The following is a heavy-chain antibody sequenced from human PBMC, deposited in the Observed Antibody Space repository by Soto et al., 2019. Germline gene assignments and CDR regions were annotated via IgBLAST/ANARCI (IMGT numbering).Heavy chain of an antibody. D-gene: IGHD6-13*01. V-gene: IGHV4-39*01. CDR2: IYYSGST. J-gene: IGHJ4*02. CDR3: SLYSLYSSSFPDY. CDR1: GGSISSSSYY. Sequence: SETLSLTCTVSGGSISSSSYYWGWIRQPPGKGLEWIGSIYYSGSTYYNPSLKSRVTISVDTSKNQFSLKLSSVTAADTAVYYCSLYSLYSSSFPDYWGQGTLVTVSS.